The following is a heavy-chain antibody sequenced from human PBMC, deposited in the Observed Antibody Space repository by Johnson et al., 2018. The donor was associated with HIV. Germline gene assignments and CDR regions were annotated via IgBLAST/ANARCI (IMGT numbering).Heavy chain of an antibody. V-gene: IGHV3-66*01. CDR1: GFTFDDYA. D-gene: IGHD6-6*01. J-gene: IGHJ3*02. CDR3: ARSSSSGAFDI. CDR2: IYSGGSI. Sequence: VQLVESGGGLVQPGRSLRLSCAASGFTFDDYAMHWVRQAPGKGLEWVSVIYSGGSIYYADFVKGRSTISSDNSKNTLYLQMNSLRAEDPALYYCARSSSSGAFDIWGQGTMVTVSS.